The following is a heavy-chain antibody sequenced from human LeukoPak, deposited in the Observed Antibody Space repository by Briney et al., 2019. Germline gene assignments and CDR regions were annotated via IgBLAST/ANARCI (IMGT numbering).Heavy chain of an antibody. D-gene: IGHD3-22*01. CDR1: GFTFSSYE. Sequence: GGSLRLSCAASGFTFSSYEMNWVRQAPGKGLEWVSYISSSGSTIYYAGSVKGRFTISRDNAKNSLYLQMNSLRAEDTAVYYCARAGHYGSSGYRDAFDIWGQGTMVTVSS. J-gene: IGHJ3*02. CDR2: ISSSGSTI. CDR3: ARAGHYGSSGYRDAFDI. V-gene: IGHV3-48*03.